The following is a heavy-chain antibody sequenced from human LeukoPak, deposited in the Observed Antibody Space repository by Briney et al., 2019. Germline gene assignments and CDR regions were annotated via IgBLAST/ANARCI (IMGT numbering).Heavy chain of an antibody. CDR1: GFTFSSYG. CDR2: ISYDGSNK. V-gene: IGHV3-30*03. CDR3: ARVGYSYGYDSVWYFDY. D-gene: IGHD5-18*01. Sequence: PGGSLRLSCAASGFTFSSYGMHWVRQAPGKGLEWVAVISYDGSNKYYADSVKGRFTISRDNSKNTLYLQMNSLRAEDTAVYYCARVGYSYGYDSVWYFDYWGQGTLVTVSS. J-gene: IGHJ4*02.